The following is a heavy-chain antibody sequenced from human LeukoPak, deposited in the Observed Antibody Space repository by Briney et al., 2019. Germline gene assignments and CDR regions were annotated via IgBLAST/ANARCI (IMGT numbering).Heavy chain of an antibody. V-gene: IGHV3-74*01. CDR2: IDGDGSST. J-gene: IGHJ3*02. CDR3: ARDGSGGYRNRGVFDI. Sequence: PGGSLRLSCAASGFTFSSYWMQWVRQAPGKGLVWVSRIDGDGSSTNYADSVKGRFTISRDNAKNSLYLHMNNLRAEDTAVYYCARDGSGGYRNRGVFDIWGQGTMVTVSS. D-gene: IGHD5-18*01. CDR1: GFTFSSYW.